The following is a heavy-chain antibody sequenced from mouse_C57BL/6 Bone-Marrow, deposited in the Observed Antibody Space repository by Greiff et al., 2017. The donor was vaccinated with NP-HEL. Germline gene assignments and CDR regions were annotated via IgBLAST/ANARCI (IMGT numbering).Heavy chain of an antibody. CDR1: GFNIKDDY. D-gene: IGHD3-2*02. CDR2: IDPENGDT. J-gene: IGHJ2*01. V-gene: IGHV14-4*01. CDR3: TTGSSGSDY. Sequence: EVQLQESGAELVRPGASVKLSCTASGFNIKDDYMHWVKQRPEQGLEWIGWIDPENGDTEYASKFQGKATITADTSSNTAYLQLSSLTSEDTAVYYCTTGSSGSDYWGQGTTLTVSS.